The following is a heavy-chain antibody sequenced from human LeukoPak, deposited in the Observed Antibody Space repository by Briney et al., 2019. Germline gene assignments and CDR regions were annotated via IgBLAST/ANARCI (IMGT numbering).Heavy chain of an antibody. D-gene: IGHD1-26*01. V-gene: IGHV1-69*05. CDR1: GYTFNSSY. Sequence: SVRVSCKASGYTFNSSYMHWVRQAPGQGLEWMGGIIPIFGTANYAQKFQGRVTITTDESTSTAYMELSSLRSEDTAVYYCARAEGAMDPFDYWGQGTLVTVSS. CDR2: IIPIFGTA. J-gene: IGHJ4*02. CDR3: ARAEGAMDPFDY.